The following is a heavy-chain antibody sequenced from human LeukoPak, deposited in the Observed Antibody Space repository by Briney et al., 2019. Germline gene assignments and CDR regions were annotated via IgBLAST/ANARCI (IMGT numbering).Heavy chain of an antibody. J-gene: IGHJ4*02. CDR3: SRDLRGRDDY. D-gene: IGHD5-24*01. CDR2: INTGGSTT. V-gene: IGHV3-74*01. Sequence: GGSLRLSCAASGFTFSSYWMHWVRQAPGKGLVWVSRINTGGSTTDYADSVKGRFTISRDNAKSTLYLQMNSLRAEDTAVYYCSRDLRGRDDYWGQGILVIVSS. CDR1: GFTFSSYW.